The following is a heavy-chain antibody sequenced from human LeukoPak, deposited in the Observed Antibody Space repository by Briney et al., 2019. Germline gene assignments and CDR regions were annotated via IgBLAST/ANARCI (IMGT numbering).Heavy chain of an antibody. V-gene: IGHV1-3*01. CDR2: INAGSGNT. J-gene: IGHJ4*02. CDR3: ARTVPAAHYNDY. CDR1: VYTFTSYA. D-gene: IGHD2-2*01. Sequence: ASVKVSCKASVYTFTSYAMQWVRQAPGQRLEWMGWINAGSGNTNYSQKFQGRVTITRDTSANTAYMELSSLRSEDTAVYYCARTVPAAHYNDYWGQGTLVTVSS.